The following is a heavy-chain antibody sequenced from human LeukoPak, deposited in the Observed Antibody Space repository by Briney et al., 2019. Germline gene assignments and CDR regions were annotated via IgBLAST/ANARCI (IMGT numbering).Heavy chain of an antibody. CDR3: ARAGVELPIYYYYYYMDV. Sequence: PSETLSLTCTVSGGSISSYYWSYMRQSPGKGLGWTEYICDSGNTNYNPSLKSRVTISVDTAKNLFSLKPCSVTAADTAVYSCARAGVELPIYYYYYYMDVWGKGTTVTVSS. CDR2: ICDSGNT. V-gene: IGHV4-59*01. CDR1: GGSISSYY. J-gene: IGHJ6*03. D-gene: IGHD1-7*01.